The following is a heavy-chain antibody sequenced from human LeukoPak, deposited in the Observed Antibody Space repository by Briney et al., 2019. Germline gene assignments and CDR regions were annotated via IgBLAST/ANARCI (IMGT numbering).Heavy chain of an antibody. D-gene: IGHD3-16*02. V-gene: IGHV3-23*01. CDR2: ISGSGDRT. J-gene: IGHJ4*02. CDR1: GFTFSNHA. Sequence: GGSLRLACAASGFTFSNHAMSWVRQAPGKGLEWVSAISGSGDRTFYADSVRGRFTISRDNSKSTLYLQMNSLRAEDTAVYYCARGGFRYFDYWGQGTLVTVSS. CDR3: ARGGFRYFDY.